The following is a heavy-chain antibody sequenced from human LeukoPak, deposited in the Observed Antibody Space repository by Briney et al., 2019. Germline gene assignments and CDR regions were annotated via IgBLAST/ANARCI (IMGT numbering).Heavy chain of an antibody. V-gene: IGHV3-20*04. D-gene: IGHD3-22*01. CDR2: INWNGGST. CDR3: AKDKGGEYYDGSGYYGAFDI. Sequence: GGSLRLSCAASGFTFDDYGMSWVRQAPGKGLEWVSGINWNGGSTGYVDSVKGRFTISRDNSKNTLYMQMNSLRAEDTAVYYCAKDKGGEYYDGSGYYGAFDIWGQGTMVTVSS. CDR1: GFTFDDYG. J-gene: IGHJ3*02.